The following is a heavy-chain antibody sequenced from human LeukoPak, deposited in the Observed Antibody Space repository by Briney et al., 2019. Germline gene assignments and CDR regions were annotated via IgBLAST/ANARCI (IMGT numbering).Heavy chain of an antibody. V-gene: IGHV4-31*03. J-gene: IGHJ4*02. CDR3: AIRTYYYDSSGYYGEN. CDR2: IHYSGST. D-gene: IGHD3-22*01. Sequence: SQTLSLTCTVSGGSISSGGSYWSWIRHHPEKGLEWIGYIHYSGSTNYNPSLRSRVTIALDTSKNQFSLKLSSVTAADTAVYYCAIRTYYYDSSGYYGENWGQETLVTVSS. CDR1: GGSISSGGSY.